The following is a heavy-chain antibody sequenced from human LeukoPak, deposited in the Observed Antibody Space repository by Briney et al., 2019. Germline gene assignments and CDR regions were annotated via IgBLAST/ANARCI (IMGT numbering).Heavy chain of an antibody. D-gene: IGHD4-17*01. CDR3: ASSGRVYGDYADAFDI. CDR2: ISAYNGDT. Sequence: ASVKVSCKASGYTFTSYGISWVRQAPGQGLEWMGWISAYNGDTNYAQKLQGRVTMTTDTSTSTAYMELRSLRSDDTAVYYCASSGRVYGDYADAFDIWGQGTMVTVSS. CDR1: GYTFTSYG. J-gene: IGHJ3*02. V-gene: IGHV1-18*01.